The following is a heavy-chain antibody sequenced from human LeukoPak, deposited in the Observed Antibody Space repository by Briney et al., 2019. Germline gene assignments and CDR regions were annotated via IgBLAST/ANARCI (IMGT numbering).Heavy chain of an antibody. J-gene: IGHJ4*02. V-gene: IGHV3-23*01. D-gene: IGHD2-2*01. CDR3: AKDPGVVPAHYFDY. Sequence: GGSLRLSCAASGFTFSSYAMNWVRQAPGKGLEWVSGTGSTGVSTFYADSVKGRFTVSRDNSKNTLSLQLNSLRAEDTAVYYCAKDPGVVPAHYFDYWGQGTLVTVSS. CDR1: GFTFSSYA. CDR2: TGSTGVST.